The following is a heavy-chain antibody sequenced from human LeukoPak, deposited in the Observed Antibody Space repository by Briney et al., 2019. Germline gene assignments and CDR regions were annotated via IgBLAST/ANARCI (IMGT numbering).Heavy chain of an antibody. CDR3: AMGGGHCSSTSCYRSWFDP. Sequence: ASVKVSCKASGYTFTGYYMHWVRQAPGQGLEWMGWINPNSGGTNYAQKFQGRVTMTRDTSISTAYMELSRLRSDDTAVYYCAMGGGHCSSTSCYRSWFDPWGQGTLVTASS. V-gene: IGHV1-2*02. J-gene: IGHJ5*02. D-gene: IGHD2-2*02. CDR1: GYTFTGYY. CDR2: INPNSGGT.